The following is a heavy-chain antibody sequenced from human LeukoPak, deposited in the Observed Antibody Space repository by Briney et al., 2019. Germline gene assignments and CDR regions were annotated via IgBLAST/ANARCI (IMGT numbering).Heavy chain of an antibody. V-gene: IGHV3-21*01. CDR3: ARDYGSGSFDY. J-gene: IGHJ4*02. Sequence: GGSLRLFCAASGFIFSSYSMNWVRQAPGKGLEWVSSISSSSSYIYYADSVKGRFTISRDNAKNSLYLQMNSLRAEDTAVYYCARDYGSGSFDYWGQGTLVTVSS. D-gene: IGHD3-10*01. CDR1: GFIFSSYS. CDR2: ISSSSSYI.